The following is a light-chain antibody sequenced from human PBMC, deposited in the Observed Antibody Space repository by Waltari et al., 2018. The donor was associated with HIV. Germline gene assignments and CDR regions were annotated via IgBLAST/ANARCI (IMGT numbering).Light chain of an antibody. J-gene: IGLJ2*01. V-gene: IGLV1-40*01. CDR1: SPNIGAGYV. CDR2: DTK. CDR3: QSFDSSLSAVI. Sequence: QSVLTQPPSVSGAPGQRVTIARTAGSPNIGAGYVAHWYHKLPGTAPKLLIYDTKKRPSGVPDRFSGSKSGTSASLAITGLQAEDEADYYCQSFDSSLSAVIFGGGTKLTVL.